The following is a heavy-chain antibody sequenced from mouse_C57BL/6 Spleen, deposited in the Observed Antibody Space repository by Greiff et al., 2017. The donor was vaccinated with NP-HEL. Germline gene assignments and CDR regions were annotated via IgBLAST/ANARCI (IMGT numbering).Heavy chain of an antibody. CDR1: GYTFTSYG. J-gene: IGHJ1*03. V-gene: IGHV1-81*01. D-gene: IGHD4-1*01. CDR2: IYPRSGNT. CDR3: ARSQNWAGYFDV. Sequence: VKLLESGAELARPGASVKLSCKASGYTFTSYGISWVKQRTGQGLEWIGEIYPRSGNTYYNEKFKGKATLTADKSSSTAYMELRSLTSEDSAVYFCARSQNWAGYFDVWGTGTTVTVSS.